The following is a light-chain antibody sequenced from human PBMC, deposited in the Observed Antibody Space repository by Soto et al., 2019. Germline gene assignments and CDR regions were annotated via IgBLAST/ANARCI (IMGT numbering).Light chain of an antibody. CDR3: QQPASFPLA. CDR1: QGISSW. J-gene: IGKJ4*02. CDR2: AAA. Sequence: DIQMTPSPSFVSASVGDRVTITCRASQGISSWLAWYQHKPGRAPKLLLHAAASFESAVPPKFSGSGSGTDYTLTSSSLQPEDFSNYYCQQPASFPLAFGGGTNVDIK. V-gene: IGKV1-12*01.